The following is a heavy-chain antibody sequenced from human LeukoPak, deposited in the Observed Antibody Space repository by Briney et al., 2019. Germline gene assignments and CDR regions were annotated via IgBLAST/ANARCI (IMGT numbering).Heavy chain of an antibody. CDR1: GYAFSDNH. J-gene: IGHJ3*01. CDR2: ISPNNGDT. D-gene: IGHD7-27*01. V-gene: IGHV1-2*02. CDR3: ARELGRNAFDA. Sequence: ASVKVSCEASGYAFSDNHMYWIRQAPGQGLECMGWISPNNGDTNYAQKFQGRITMTGDTSISTGYMELSSLRSDDTAVYDCARELGRNAFDAWGQGTMVTVSS.